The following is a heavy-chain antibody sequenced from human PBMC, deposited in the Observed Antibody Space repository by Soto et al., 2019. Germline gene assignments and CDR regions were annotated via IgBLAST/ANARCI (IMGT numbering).Heavy chain of an antibody. J-gene: IGHJ4*02. CDR3: ARGLVSGSYPALDY. CDR1: GGTFSSYS. D-gene: IGHD1-26*01. V-gene: IGHV1-69*13. CDR2: IIPIFGTA. Sequence: GASVKVSCKASGGTFSSYSISWVRQAPGQGFEWMGGIIPIFGTANYAQKFQGKVTITADESTSTAYMELSSLRSEDTAVYYCARGLVSGSYPALDYWGQGTLVTVSS.